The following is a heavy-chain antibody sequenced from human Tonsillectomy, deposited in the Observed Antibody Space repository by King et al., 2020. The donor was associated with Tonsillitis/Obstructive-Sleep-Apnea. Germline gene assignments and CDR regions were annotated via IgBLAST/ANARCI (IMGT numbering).Heavy chain of an antibody. CDR1: GYTFIINW. CDR3: ARLSCGSTSCYYYYGMDV. CDR2: IDPIDSYT. D-gene: IGHD2-2*01. V-gene: IGHV5-10-1*03. J-gene: IGHJ6*02. Sequence: DVQLVESGAEVKKPGESLRISCKGSGYTFIINWISWVRQMPGKGLEWMGRIDPIDSYTNYSRSFQGHVTISADKSIGTAYLQWSNMKASDTAMSYCARLSCGSTSCYYYYGMDVWGQGTTVTVSS.